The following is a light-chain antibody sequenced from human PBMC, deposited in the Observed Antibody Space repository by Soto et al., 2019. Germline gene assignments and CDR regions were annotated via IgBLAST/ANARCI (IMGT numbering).Light chain of an antibody. V-gene: IGKV3-11*01. CDR3: QQRSNWPLT. CDR1: QSLNRH. J-gene: IGKJ4*01. CDR2: DAS. Sequence: EIVLAQSSATLSLSPGAGATLSCRASQSLNRHLAWYQQKPGQAPRLHIYDASYRATGLPARFSGSGSGTDFTLTINSLEPEDFAVYYCQQRSNWPLTFGGGTKVDIK.